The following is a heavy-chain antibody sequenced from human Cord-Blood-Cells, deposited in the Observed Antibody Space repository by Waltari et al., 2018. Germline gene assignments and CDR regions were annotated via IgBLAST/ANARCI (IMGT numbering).Heavy chain of an antibody. J-gene: IGHJ4*02. CDR2: ISSSGGST. D-gene: IGHD1-26*01. CDR1: GFTFSSYA. CDR3: AKFRGSYYYFDY. Sequence: EVQLLESGGGLVQSGGSLRLSCAASGFTFSSYAMTGVRQAPGKGLEWVTDISSSGGSTYYAGSVKGRFTLSRDNSKTTLYLQMNSLRAEDTAVYYCAKFRGSYYYFDYRGQGSLVTVSS. V-gene: IGHV3-23*01.